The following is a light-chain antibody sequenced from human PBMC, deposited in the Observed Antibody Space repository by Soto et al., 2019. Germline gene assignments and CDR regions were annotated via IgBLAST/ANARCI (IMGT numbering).Light chain of an antibody. Sequence: EIVLTQSPATLSLSPGERASLSCRASSSVSSYLAWYQQKPGQAPRLLIYDASNRATGIPARFSGSGSGTDFTLTISILEPEDFAVYYFQHRNNWPWTFGQGTKVEIK. CDR3: QHRNNWPWT. V-gene: IGKV3-11*01. J-gene: IGKJ1*01. CDR1: SSVSSY. CDR2: DAS.